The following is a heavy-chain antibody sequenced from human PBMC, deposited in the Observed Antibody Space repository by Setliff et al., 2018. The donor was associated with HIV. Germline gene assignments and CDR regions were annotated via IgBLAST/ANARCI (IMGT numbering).Heavy chain of an antibody. CDR2: IWYDGSNK. Sequence: QPGGSLRLSCAASGFTFSSYGMHWVRQAPGKGLEWVAVIWYDGSNKYYADSVKGRFTISRDNSKNTLYLQTNSLRAEDTAVYYCARDHDIRSPSANSGYDFDYWGQGTLVTVSS. D-gene: IGHD5-12*01. V-gene: IGHV3-33*01. CDR3: ARDHDIRSPSANSGYDFDY. J-gene: IGHJ4*02. CDR1: GFTFSSYG.